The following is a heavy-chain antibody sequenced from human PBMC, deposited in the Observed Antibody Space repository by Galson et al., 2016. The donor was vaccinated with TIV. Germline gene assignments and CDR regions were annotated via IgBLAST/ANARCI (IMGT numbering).Heavy chain of an antibody. D-gene: IGHD2-15*01. CDR3: ARDTGDCSGFRCVWFVP. CDR2: INPNNDDT. V-gene: IGHV1-2*02. Sequence: SVKVSCKASGYTFSDYYIHWVRQAPGQGLEWMGWINPNNDDTYYGQKFQGRVTMTRDTSISTVYMELSRLRSDDTAVYYCARDTGDCSGFRCVWFVPWGQGTLVTVSS. J-gene: IGHJ5*02. CDR1: GYTFSDYY.